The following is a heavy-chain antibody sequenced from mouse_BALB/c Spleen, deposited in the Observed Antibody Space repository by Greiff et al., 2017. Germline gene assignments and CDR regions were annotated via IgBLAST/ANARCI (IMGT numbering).Heavy chain of an antibody. D-gene: IGHD2-3*01. V-gene: IGHV5-17*02. Sequence: EVNLVESGGGLVQPGGSRKLSCAASGFTFSSFGMHWVRQAPEKGLEWVAYISSGSSTIYYADTVKGRFTISRDNPKNTLFLQMTSLRSEDTAMYYCARIDGYSDYWGQGTTLTVSS. CDR1: GFTFSSFG. CDR2: ISSGSSTI. CDR3: ARIDGYSDY. J-gene: IGHJ2*01.